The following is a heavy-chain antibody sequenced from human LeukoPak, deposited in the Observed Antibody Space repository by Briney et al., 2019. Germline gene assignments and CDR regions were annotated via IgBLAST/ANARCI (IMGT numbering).Heavy chain of an antibody. CDR1: GGTFSSYA. Sequence: ASVKVSCKASGGTFSSYAISSVRQAPGQGLEWMGWINPNSGGTNYAQKFQGRVTMTRDTSISTAYMELSRLRSDDTAVYYCARVVTPVYFDYWGQGTLVTVSS. D-gene: IGHD4-23*01. V-gene: IGHV1-2*02. CDR3: ARVVTPVYFDY. J-gene: IGHJ4*02. CDR2: INPNSGGT.